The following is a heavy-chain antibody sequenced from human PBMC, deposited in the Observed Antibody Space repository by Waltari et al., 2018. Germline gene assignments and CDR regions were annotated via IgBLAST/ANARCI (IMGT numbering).Heavy chain of an antibody. D-gene: IGHD3-3*01. Sequence: QVQLVESGGGVVQPGRSLRLSCAASGYTFSSYGMHWVRQAPGKGLEWVAVIWYDGSNKYYADSVKGRFTISRDNSKTTLYLQMNSLRAEETAVYYCEKEGTIFGVVSRYYYYMDVWGKGTTVTVSS. CDR1: GYTFSSYG. CDR3: EKEGTIFGVVSRYYYYMDV. V-gene: IGHV3-33*06. J-gene: IGHJ6*03. CDR2: IWYDGSNK.